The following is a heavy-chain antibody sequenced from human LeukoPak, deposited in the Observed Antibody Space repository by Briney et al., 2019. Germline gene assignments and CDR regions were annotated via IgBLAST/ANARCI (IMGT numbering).Heavy chain of an antibody. D-gene: IGHD2-2*02. CDR2: INHSGST. CDR1: GGSFRGCY. CDR3: ARGSRRGYCSSTSCYISTWFDP. V-gene: IGHV4-34*01. J-gene: IGHJ5*02. Sequence: SETLSLTCAVYGGSFRGCYWSWIRQPPGKGLEWIGEINHSGSTNYNPSLKSRVTISVDTSKNQFSLKLSSVTAADTAVYYCARGSRRGYCSSTSCYISTWFDPWGQGTLVTVSS.